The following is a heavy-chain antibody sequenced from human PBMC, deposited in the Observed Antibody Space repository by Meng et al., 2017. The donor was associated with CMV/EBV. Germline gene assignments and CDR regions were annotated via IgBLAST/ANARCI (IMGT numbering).Heavy chain of an antibody. CDR1: GFTFSSYA. CDR2: ISYDGSNK. CDR3: ARDLGRFLEWSGALGGMDV. Sequence: GESLKISCAASGFTFSSYAMHWVRQAPGKGLEWVAVISYDGSNKYYADSVKGRVTISRDNSKNTLYLHMNSLRAEDTAVYYCARDLGRFLEWSGALGGMDVWGQGTTVTVSS. J-gene: IGHJ6*02. V-gene: IGHV3-30*04. D-gene: IGHD3-3*01.